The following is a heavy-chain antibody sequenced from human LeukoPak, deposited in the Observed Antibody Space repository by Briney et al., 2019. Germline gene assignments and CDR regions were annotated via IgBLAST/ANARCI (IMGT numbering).Heavy chain of an antibody. D-gene: IGHD5-18*01. CDR1: GGSISSYY. J-gene: IGHJ6*02. V-gene: IGHV4-4*07. CDR2: IYTSGST. Sequence: SETLSLTCTVSGGSISSYYWSWIRQPAGKGLEWIGRIYTSGSTNYNPSLKSRVTMSVDTSKNQFSLKLSSVTAADTAVYYCARRVDTAMSYYYGMDVWGQGTTVTVSS. CDR3: ARRVDTAMSYYYGMDV.